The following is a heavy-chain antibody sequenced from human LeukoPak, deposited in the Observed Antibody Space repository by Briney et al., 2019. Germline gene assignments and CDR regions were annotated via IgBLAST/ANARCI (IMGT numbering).Heavy chain of an antibody. D-gene: IGHD4-23*01. CDR2: IYPGDSDT. CDR3: ARHLDGYGGKSLYSDS. J-gene: IGHJ4*02. CDR1: GYSFATYW. V-gene: IGHV5-51*01. Sequence: GESMKISCKGSGYSFATYWIGWVRQLPGKGLEWMGVIYPGDSDTRYSPSFQGQVTISADKSIRTAYLQWSSLKASDTAMYYCARHLDGYGGKSLYSDSWRQGTLVTVSS.